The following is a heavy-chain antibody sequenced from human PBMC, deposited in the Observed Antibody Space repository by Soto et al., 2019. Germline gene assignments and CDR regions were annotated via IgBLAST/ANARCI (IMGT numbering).Heavy chain of an antibody. Sequence: SETLSLTCTVSGGSVSSGSYYWSWIRQPPGKGLEWIGYIYYSGSTNYNPSLKSRVTISVDTSKNQFSLKLSSVTAADTAVYYCARGITLDDYYDSSGYYYDWGQGTLVTVSS. CDR2: IYYSGST. V-gene: IGHV4-61*01. D-gene: IGHD3-22*01. CDR3: ARGITLDDYYDSSGYYYD. J-gene: IGHJ4*02. CDR1: GGSVSSGSYY.